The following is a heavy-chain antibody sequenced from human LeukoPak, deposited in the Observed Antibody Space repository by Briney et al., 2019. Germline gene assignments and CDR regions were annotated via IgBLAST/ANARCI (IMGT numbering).Heavy chain of an antibody. CDR2: IRYDGSNK. CDR3: AKDGCSSTRPTLECRYYFAY. J-gene: IGHJ4*01. CDR1: GFTFSSYG. Sequence: GGSLTLSCAASGFTFSSYGMHWVRQAPGKGLEWVAFIRYDGSNKYYADSVKGRFTISRDNSKNTLYLQMNSLRAEDTAVYYCAKDGCSSTRPTLECRYYFAYWGQGSLVTVSS. V-gene: IGHV3-30*02. D-gene: IGHD2-2*01.